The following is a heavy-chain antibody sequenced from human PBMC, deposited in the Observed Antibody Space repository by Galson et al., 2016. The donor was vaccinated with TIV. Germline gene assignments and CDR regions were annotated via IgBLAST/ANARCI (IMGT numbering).Heavy chain of an antibody. V-gene: IGHV3-7*01. CDR3: ARLLEWTHEAFDT. CDR2: IDKDGNEK. D-gene: IGHD3-3*01. Sequence: SLRLSCAASGFTFGNYWMSWVRQAPGKGLEWVANIDKDGNEKYYVDSMKGRFTIARDNAKNTLYLQMNSRRADGMAIFYCARLLEWTHEAFDTWGQGTMVTFSA. CDR1: GFTFGNYW. J-gene: IGHJ3*02.